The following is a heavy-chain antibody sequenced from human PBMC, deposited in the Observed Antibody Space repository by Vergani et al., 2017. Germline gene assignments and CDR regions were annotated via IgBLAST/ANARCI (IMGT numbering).Heavy chain of an antibody. J-gene: IGHJ4*02. CDR3: AKYRYNWNDGGDFDY. D-gene: IGHD1-1*01. CDR2: ISWNSNSI. Sequence: EVQLEESGGGLVLPGRSLRLSCVASGFTSAGYAMHWVRQAPGKGLEWVSGISWNSNSIGYADSVKGRFTISRDNAKNTLYLQMNSLRAEDTAVYYCAKYRYNWNDGGDFDYWGQGTLVTVSS. CDR1: GFTSAGYA. V-gene: IGHV3-9*02.